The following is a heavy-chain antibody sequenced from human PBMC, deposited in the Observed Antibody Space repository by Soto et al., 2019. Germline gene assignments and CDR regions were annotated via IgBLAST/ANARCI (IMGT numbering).Heavy chain of an antibody. V-gene: IGHV3-64D*06. Sequence: GSLRRSSSASGLTFSEYSMHWVRRAPGKGLQYVSTISSDGDITYYADSVKGRFTISRDNSKNTLYLQMNSLRPEDTAVYYCVKVSTFYDILTGYYSTNFFDPWGQGTLVTVSS. J-gene: IGHJ5*02. D-gene: IGHD3-9*01. CDR1: GLTFSEYS. CDR2: ISSDGDIT. CDR3: VKVSTFYDILTGYYSTNFFDP.